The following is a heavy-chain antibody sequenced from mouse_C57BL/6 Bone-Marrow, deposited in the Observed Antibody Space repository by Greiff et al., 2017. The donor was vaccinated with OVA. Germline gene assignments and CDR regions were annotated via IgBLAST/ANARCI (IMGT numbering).Heavy chain of an antibody. CDR3: TRSGAPGFAY. CDR2: IDPETGGT. V-gene: IGHV1-15*01. D-gene: IGHD1-1*01. CDR1: GYTFTDYE. J-gene: IGHJ3*01. Sequence: QVQLQQSGAELVRPGASVTLSCKASGYTFTDYEMHWVKQTPVHGLEWIGAIDPETGGTAYNQKFKGKAILTADKSSSTAYLELRSLTSEDSAVYCCTRSGAPGFAYWGQGTLVTVSA.